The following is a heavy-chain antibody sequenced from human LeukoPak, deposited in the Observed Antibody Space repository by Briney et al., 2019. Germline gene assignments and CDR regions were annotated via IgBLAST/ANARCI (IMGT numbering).Heavy chain of an antibody. Sequence: SETLSLTCTVSGGSIRSGSYSWSWIRQSAGKGLEWIGRIYISGSTKYNPSLKSRVTISVDTSKNQFSLKLSSVTAADTAVYYCARDLVDTVMSHLVLFDYWGQGTLVTVSS. J-gene: IGHJ4*02. CDR3: ARDLVDTVMSHLVLFDY. CDR1: GGSIRSGSYS. CDR2: IYISGST. V-gene: IGHV4-61*02. D-gene: IGHD5-18*01.